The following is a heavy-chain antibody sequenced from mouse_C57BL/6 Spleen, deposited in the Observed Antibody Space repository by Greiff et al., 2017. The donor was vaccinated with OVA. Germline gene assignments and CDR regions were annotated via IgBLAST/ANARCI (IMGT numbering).Heavy chain of an antibody. CDR3: AKESYYGSGFDY. CDR1: GYTFTSYW. V-gene: IGHV1-52*01. J-gene: IGHJ2*01. Sequence: VQLQQPGAELVRPGSSVKLSCKASGYTFTSYWMHWVKQRPIQGLEWIGNIDPSDSETHYNQKFKDKATLTVDKSSSTAYMQLSSLTSEDSAVYYCAKESYYGSGFDYWGQGTTLTVSS. D-gene: IGHD1-1*01. CDR2: IDPSDSET.